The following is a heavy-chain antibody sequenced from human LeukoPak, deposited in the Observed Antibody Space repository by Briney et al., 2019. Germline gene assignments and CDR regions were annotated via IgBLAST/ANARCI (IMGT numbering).Heavy chain of an antibody. V-gene: IGHV1-18*01. J-gene: IGHJ5*02. D-gene: IGHD2-2*01. CDR2: ISAYNGNT. Sequence: ASVKVSCKASGYTFTSYGISWVRQAPRQGLEWMGWISAYNGNTNYAQKLQGRVTMTTDTSTSTAYMELRSLRSDDTAVYYCARVADPGVPARGDWFDPWGQGTLVTVSS. CDR3: ARVADPGVPARGDWFDP. CDR1: GYTFTSYG.